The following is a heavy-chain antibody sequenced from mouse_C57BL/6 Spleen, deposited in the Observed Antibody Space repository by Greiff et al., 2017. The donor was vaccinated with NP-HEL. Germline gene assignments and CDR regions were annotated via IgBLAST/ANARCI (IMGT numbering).Heavy chain of an antibody. CDR2: IYPSDSET. J-gene: IGHJ4*01. V-gene: IGHV1-61*01. CDR1: GYTFTSYW. D-gene: IGHD1-1*01. CDR3: ARGPTTVVDYAMDY. Sequence: QVQLQQPGAELVRPGSSVKLSCKASGYTFTSYWMDWVKQRPGQGLEWIGNIYPSDSETHYNQKFKDKATLTVDKSSSTAYMQLSSLTSEDSAVYYWARGPTTVVDYAMDYWGQGTSVTVSS.